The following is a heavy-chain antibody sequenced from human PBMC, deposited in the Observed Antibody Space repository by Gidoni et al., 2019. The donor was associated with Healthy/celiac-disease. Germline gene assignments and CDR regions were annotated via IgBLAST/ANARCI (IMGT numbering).Heavy chain of an antibody. CDR1: GYTFTGYY. V-gene: IGHV1-2*02. D-gene: IGHD1-26*01. CDR2: INPNRGGT. J-gene: IGHJ5*02. CDR3: ARVRGGVAGWFDP. Sequence: QVQLVQSGAEVKKPGASVKVSCKASGYTFTGYYMHWVRQAPGQGLEWMGWINPNRGGTNYAQKFQGRVTRTRDTSISTAYMELSRLRSDDTAVYYCARVRGGVAGWFDPWGQGTLVTVSS.